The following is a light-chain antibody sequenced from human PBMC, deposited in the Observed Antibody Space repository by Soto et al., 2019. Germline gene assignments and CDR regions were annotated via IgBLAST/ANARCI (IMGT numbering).Light chain of an antibody. CDR1: LGIRNY. CDR3: QQLKSYPYT. CDR2: AAS. J-gene: IGKJ2*01. V-gene: IGKV1-9*01. Sequence: IQLTQSPSSLSASVGDRVSITCRASLGIRNYVSWYQQKPGKAPQLLIYAASTLQSGVPSRFSGSGSGTVFTLTISSLQPEDFATYYCQQLKSYPYTFGQGTKLEI.